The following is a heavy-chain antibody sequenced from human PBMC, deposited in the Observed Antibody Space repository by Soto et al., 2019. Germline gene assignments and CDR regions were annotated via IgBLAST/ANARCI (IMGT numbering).Heavy chain of an antibody. V-gene: IGHV1-18*01. J-gene: IGHJ5*02. CDR3: ARVVPGAEAWFGP. CDR1: GYTFSNYG. Sequence: ASVKVFCKTSGYTFSNYGITWVRQAPGQPLEWLGWISLYSDGTNYAQKFQGRVSMTTDTSTTTAYMELRSLRSDDTAVYYCARVVPGAEAWFGPWGQGTLVTVSS. CDR2: ISLYSDGT. D-gene: IGHD2-2*01.